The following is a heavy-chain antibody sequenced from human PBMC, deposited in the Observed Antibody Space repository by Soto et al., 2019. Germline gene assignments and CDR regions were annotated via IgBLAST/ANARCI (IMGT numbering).Heavy chain of an antibody. CDR2: IYYSGST. J-gene: IGHJ5*02. V-gene: IGHV4-59*01. Sequence: SETLSLTCAVYGGSFSGYYWSWIRQPPGKGLEWIGYIYYSGSTNYNPSLKSRVTMTRSTSISTAYMELSSLRSEDTAVYYCGRFMVRGVIGPWGQGTLVTVSS. CDR1: GGSFSGYY. CDR3: GRFMVRGVIGP. D-gene: IGHD3-10*01.